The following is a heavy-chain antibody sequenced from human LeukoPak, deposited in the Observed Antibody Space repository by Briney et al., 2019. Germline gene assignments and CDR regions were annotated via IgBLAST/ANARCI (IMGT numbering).Heavy chain of an antibody. CDR3: ARSICSSTSCPGMDV. V-gene: IGHV3-23*01. J-gene: IGHJ6*02. CDR1: GFTFSNYA. Sequence: GGSLRLSCAASGFTFSNYAMSWVRQAPGKGLEWVSVLSGSGGSTYYADSVKDRFTISRDNSKNTLYLQMNNLRAEDTAVYYCARSICSSTSCPGMDVWGQGTTVTVSS. CDR2: LSGSGGST. D-gene: IGHD2-2*01.